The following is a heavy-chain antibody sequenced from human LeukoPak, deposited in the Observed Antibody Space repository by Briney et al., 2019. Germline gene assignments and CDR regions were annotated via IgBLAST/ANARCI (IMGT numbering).Heavy chain of an antibody. CDR3: AKSYSNYGYYYMDV. Sequence: GRSLRLSCAASGFTFSSYAMHWVRQAPGKGLEWVAVISYDGSNKYYADSVKGRFTISRDNSKNTLYLQMNNLRAEDTAVYYCAKSYSNYGYYYMDVWGKGTTVTVSS. CDR1: GFTFSSYA. J-gene: IGHJ6*03. D-gene: IGHD4-11*01. CDR2: ISYDGSNK. V-gene: IGHV3-30-3*02.